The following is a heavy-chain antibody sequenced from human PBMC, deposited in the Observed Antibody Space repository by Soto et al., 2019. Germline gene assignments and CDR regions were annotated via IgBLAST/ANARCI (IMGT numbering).Heavy chain of an antibody. V-gene: IGHV1-46*01. J-gene: IGHJ3*02. CDR2: VNPGDGTT. D-gene: IGHD3-3*01. CDR3: ARDRLDFRSGYVAFDI. Sequence: AQLVQSGAEVRRPGASVKISCRTSGYSFTNYYLHWVRQAPGQGLEWMGTVNPGDGTTIYGQEFQDRLTMTWDTSTSTVYTELRSLRSEDAAVYYCARDRLDFRSGYVAFDIWGQGTMVPVS. CDR1: GYSFTNYY.